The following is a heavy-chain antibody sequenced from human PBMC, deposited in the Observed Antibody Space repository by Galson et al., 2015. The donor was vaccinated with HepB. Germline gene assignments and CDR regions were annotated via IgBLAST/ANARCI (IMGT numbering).Heavy chain of an antibody. D-gene: IGHD6-6*01. J-gene: IGHJ4*02. CDR1: GFTFSSYA. Sequence: SLRLSCAASGFTFSSYAMHWVRQAPGKGLEWVAVISYDGSNKYYADSVKGRFTISRDNSKNTLYLQMNSLRAEDTAVYYCASSIAARKGGFDYWGQGTLVTVSS. V-gene: IGHV3-30-3*01. CDR3: ASSIAARKGGFDY. CDR2: ISYDGSNK.